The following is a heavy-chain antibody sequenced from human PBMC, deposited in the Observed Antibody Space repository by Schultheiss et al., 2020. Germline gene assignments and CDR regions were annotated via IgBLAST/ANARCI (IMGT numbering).Heavy chain of an antibody. CDR3: ARDQTELGPTTVDY. CDR1: GFTFRRYW. D-gene: IGHD1-1*01. V-gene: IGHV3-74*01. CDR2: ISSDGSDI. J-gene: IGHJ4*02. Sequence: GGSLRLSCVASGFTFRRYWMHWVRQVPGKGHVWVSRISSDGSDIIYADSVKGRFTISRDNAKGTLYLQMNSLRDDDTAVYYCARDQTELGPTTVDYWGQGTLVTVSS.